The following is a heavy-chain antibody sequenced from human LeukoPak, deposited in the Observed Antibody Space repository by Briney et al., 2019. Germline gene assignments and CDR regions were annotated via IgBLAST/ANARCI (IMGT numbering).Heavy chain of an antibody. CDR2: IYSAGST. CDR3: AKGHCTNGICWLD. V-gene: IGHV3-53*01. Sequence: PGGSLRLSCAASGFTVSSTYMSWVRQAPGKGLEWVSIIYSAGSTYYADSVKGRFTISRDNSKNTLYLQMNSLRAEDTAVYNCAKGHCTNGICWLDWGQGTLVTVSS. J-gene: IGHJ4*02. D-gene: IGHD2-8*01. CDR1: GFTVSSTY.